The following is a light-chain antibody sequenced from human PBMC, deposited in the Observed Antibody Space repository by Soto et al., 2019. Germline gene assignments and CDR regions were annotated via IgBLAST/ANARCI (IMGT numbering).Light chain of an antibody. CDR1: SGHSSYA. J-gene: IGLJ3*02. CDR2: LNSDGSH. CDR3: QTWGTGWV. Sequence: QTVVTQSPSASASLGASVKLTCTLSSGHSSYAIAWHQQQPEKGPRYLMKLNSDGSHSKGDGIPDRFSGSSSGAERYLTISCLQSEDEADYYCQTWGTGWVFGGGTQLTVL. V-gene: IGLV4-69*01.